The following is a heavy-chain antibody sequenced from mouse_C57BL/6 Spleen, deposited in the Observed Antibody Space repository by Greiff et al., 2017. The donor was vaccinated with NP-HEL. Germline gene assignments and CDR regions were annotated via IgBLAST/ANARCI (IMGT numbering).Heavy chain of an antibody. CDR3: AIQGVITTVSLDY. J-gene: IGHJ2*01. CDR2: ISYDGSN. D-gene: IGHD1-1*01. Sequence: EVKLQESGPGLVKPSQSLSLTCSVTGYSITSGYYWNWIRQFPGNKLEWMGYISYDGSNNYNPSLKNRISITRDTSKNQFFLKLNSVTTEDTATYYCAIQGVITTVSLDYWGQGTTLTVSS. V-gene: IGHV3-6*01. CDR1: GYSITSGYY.